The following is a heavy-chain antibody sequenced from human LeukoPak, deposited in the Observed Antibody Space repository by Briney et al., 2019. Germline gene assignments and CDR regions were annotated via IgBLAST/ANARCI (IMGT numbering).Heavy chain of an antibody. Sequence: PGGSLRLSCSASGFTFSAYTMNWVRQAPGQGLEWVSYISSGSSSVYYADSVKGRFTISRDNAKNSLYLQMNSLRAEDTAVYYCARPVGYNAGDYWGQGTLVTVSS. J-gene: IGHJ4*02. CDR1: GFTFSAYT. CDR2: ISSGSSSV. CDR3: ARPVGYNAGDY. D-gene: IGHD5-18*01. V-gene: IGHV3-48*04.